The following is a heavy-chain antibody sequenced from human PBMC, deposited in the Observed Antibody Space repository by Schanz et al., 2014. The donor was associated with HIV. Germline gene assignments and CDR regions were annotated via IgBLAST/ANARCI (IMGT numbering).Heavy chain of an antibody. CDR3: AKDGSWEAFDVFDI. Sequence: QVQLMESGGGVVQPGRSQRLSCAASGFTFSSYGMHWVRQAPGKGLEWGAVISYDGSNKYYADSVKGRFTISRDNSKNTLYLQMNSLRAEDTAVYYCAKDGSWEAFDVFDIWGQGTMVTVSS. D-gene: IGHD1-26*01. J-gene: IGHJ3*02. CDR1: GFTFSSYG. V-gene: IGHV3-30*18. CDR2: ISYDGSNK.